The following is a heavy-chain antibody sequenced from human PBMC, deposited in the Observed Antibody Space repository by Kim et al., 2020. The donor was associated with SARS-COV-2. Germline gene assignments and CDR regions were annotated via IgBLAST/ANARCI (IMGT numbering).Heavy chain of an antibody. J-gene: IGHJ4*02. V-gene: IGHV3-13*01. CDR3: ARAGYCTNGVCYAFDY. D-gene: IGHD2-8*01. Sequence: SVKGRFTSSREKAKNSLYLQMNSVRAGDTAVYYCARAGYCTNGVCYAFDYWGQGTLVTVSS.